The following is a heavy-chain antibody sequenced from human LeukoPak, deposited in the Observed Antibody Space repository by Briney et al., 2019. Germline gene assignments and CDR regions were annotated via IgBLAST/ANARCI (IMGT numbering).Heavy chain of an antibody. CDR1: GGTFSSYA. Sequence: SVKVSCKASGGTFSSYAISWVRQAPGQGREWMGRIIPILGIANYAQKFQGRVTITADKSTSTAYMELSSLRYEDTAVYYCARDRDIFLDYWGQGTLVTVSS. D-gene: IGHD5-12*01. V-gene: IGHV1-69*04. J-gene: IGHJ4*02. CDR3: ARDRDIFLDY. CDR2: IIPILGIA.